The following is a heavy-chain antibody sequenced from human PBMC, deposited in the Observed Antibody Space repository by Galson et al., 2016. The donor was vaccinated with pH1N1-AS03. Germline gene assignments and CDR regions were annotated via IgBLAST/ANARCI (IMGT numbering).Heavy chain of an antibody. CDR2: ITSSGGSGSTI. D-gene: IGHD3-9*01. CDR1: GFTFGDYY. Sequence: SLRLSCAASGFTFGDYYMSWIRQAPGKGLEWISCITSSGGSGSTIYYADSVKARFTISRDNAKNSLYLQMNSLRADDTAVYFCARGWYDIWTGYLVDPFDYWGQGALVTVSS. CDR3: ARGWYDIWTGYLVDPFDY. J-gene: IGHJ4*02. V-gene: IGHV3-11*01.